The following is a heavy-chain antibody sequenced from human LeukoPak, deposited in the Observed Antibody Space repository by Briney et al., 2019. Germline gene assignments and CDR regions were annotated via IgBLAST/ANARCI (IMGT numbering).Heavy chain of an antibody. CDR2: INHSGST. J-gene: IGHJ4*02. D-gene: IGHD7-27*01. CDR3: ARLGLGSY. Sequence: ASETLSLTCAVYGGSFSGYYWSWIRQPPGKGLEWIGEINHSGSTNYNPSLKSRVTISVDTSKNQFSLKLSSVTAADTAVYYCARLGLGSYWGQGTLVTVSS. V-gene: IGHV4-34*01. CDR1: GGSFSGYY.